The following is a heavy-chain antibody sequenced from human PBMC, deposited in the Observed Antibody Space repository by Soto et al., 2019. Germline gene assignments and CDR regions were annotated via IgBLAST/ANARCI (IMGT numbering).Heavy chain of an antibody. Sequence: QVQLVESGGGVVQPGRSLRLSCAASGFTFSSYGMHWVRQAPGKGLEWVAVIWYDGSNKYYADSVKGRFTISGDNSKNTLYLQMNSLRAEDTAVDYCARDPIAVAGGLDYRGQGTLVTVSS. CDR3: ARDPIAVAGGLDY. J-gene: IGHJ4*02. CDR1: GFTFSSYG. CDR2: IWYDGSNK. D-gene: IGHD6-19*01. V-gene: IGHV3-33*01.